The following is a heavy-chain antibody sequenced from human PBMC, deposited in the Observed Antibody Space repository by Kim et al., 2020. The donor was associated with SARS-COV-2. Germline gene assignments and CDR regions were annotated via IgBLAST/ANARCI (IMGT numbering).Heavy chain of an antibody. CDR3: ATYYGSGSHIYFGT. V-gene: IGHV3-74*01. Sequence: GGSLRLSCAASGFTFSSYWMHWVRQAPGKGLVWVSRINTDGRSTDYADSVKGRFTISRDNAKNTLYLQMNSLRAEDTAVYYCATYYGSGSHIYFGTWGQGTLVTVSS. CDR1: GFTFSSYW. J-gene: IGHJ4*02. CDR2: INTDGRST. D-gene: IGHD3-10*01.